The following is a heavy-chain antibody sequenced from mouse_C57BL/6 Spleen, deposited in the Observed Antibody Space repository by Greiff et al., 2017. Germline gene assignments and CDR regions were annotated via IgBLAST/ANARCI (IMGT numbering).Heavy chain of an antibody. Sequence: VQLQQSGAELVKPGASVKLSCTASGFNIKDYYMHWVKQRTEQGLEWIGRIDPEDGETKYAPKFPGKATITADTSSNTAYLQLSSLTSEDTAVYYCARGGRGNYDAMDYWGQGTSVTVSS. J-gene: IGHJ4*01. CDR1: GFNIKDYY. CDR2: IDPEDGET. CDR3: ARGGRGNYDAMDY. D-gene: IGHD2-1*01. V-gene: IGHV14-2*01.